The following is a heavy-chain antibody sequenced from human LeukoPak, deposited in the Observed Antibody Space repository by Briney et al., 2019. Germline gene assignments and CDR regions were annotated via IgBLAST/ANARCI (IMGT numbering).Heavy chain of an antibody. V-gene: IGHV3-73*01. CDR1: GFTFSGSA. D-gene: IGHD3-16*01. Sequence: GGSLRLSCAASGFTFSGSAMHWVRQASGKGLEWVGRIRSKANSYATAYAASVKGRFTISRDDSKSTAYLQMNSLKTEDTAVYYCTRAGDDYVWEDFDYRGQGTLVTVSS. CDR3: TRAGDDYVWEDFDY. J-gene: IGHJ4*02. CDR2: IRSKANSYAT.